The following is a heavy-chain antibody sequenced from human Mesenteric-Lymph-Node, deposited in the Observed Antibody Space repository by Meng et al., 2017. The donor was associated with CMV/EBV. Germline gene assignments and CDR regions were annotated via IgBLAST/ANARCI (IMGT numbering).Heavy chain of an antibody. CDR1: TFTGYY. D-gene: IGHD3-10*01. J-gene: IGHJ4*02. V-gene: IGHV1-2*06. CDR3: ALYYYGSGSYYNGESLDY. CDR2: INPNSGGT. Sequence: TFTGYYMHWGRQAPGQGLEWMGRINPNSGGTNYAQKFQGRVIMTRDTSISTAYMELSRLRSDDTAVYYCALYYYGSGSYYNGESLDYWGQGTLVTVSS.